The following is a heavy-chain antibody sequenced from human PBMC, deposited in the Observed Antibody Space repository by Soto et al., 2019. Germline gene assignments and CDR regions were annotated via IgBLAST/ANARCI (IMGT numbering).Heavy chain of an antibody. Sequence: GGSLRLSCAASGFTFSSCSMNWVRQAPGKGLEWVSSISSSSSYIYYADSVKGRFTISRDNAKNSLYLQMNSLRAEDTAVYYCARDLSSIAARWPPTYYFDYWGQGTLVTVSS. J-gene: IGHJ4*02. D-gene: IGHD6-6*01. CDR2: ISSSSSYI. CDR3: ARDLSSIAARWPPTYYFDY. CDR1: GFTFSSCS. V-gene: IGHV3-21*01.